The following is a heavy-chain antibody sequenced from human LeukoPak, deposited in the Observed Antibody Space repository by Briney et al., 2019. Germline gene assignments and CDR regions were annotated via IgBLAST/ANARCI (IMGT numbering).Heavy chain of an antibody. CDR3: ARRITMVRGVTQAFDI. D-gene: IGHD3-10*01. V-gene: IGHV4-4*09. CDR1: GGSISSYY. J-gene: IGHJ3*02. CDR2: IYTSGST. Sequence: SETLSLTCTVSGGSISSYYWSWIRQPPGKGLEWIGYIYTSGSTNYNPSLKSRVTISVDTSKNQFSLKLSSVTAADTAVYYCARRITMVRGVTQAFDIWGQGTMVTVSS.